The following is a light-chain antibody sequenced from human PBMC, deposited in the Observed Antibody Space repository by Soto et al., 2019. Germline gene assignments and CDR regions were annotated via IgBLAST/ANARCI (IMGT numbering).Light chain of an antibody. V-gene: IGKV1-33*01. CDR1: QDINNY. Sequence: IQITQTPSLLSAHGEDRGTISCQASQDINNYLNWYQQKPGIAPKLLIYHASNVETAVPSRLSGNRSGTDFTFTISSLQPEHIATYYCQQYDDHPPLTFGHAPRLE. CDR2: HAS. CDR3: QQYDDHPPLT. J-gene: IGKJ5*01.